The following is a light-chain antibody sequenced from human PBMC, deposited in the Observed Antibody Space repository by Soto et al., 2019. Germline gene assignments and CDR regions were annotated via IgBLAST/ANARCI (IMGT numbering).Light chain of an antibody. CDR2: EVT. CDR1: SSDVGGYNR. Sequence: QSALTQPASVTGSPGQSITISCTGTSSDVGGYNRVSWYQQYPGTAPKLMHSEVTNRPSGVSYRFSPSKSGNTASLTISGLQHEDEADYYLSSYTTRNSWVFGGGTKLTVL. CDR3: SSYTTRNSWV. J-gene: IGLJ3*02. V-gene: IGLV2-14*01.